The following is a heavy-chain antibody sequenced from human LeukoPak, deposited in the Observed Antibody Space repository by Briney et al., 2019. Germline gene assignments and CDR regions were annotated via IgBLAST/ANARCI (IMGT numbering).Heavy chain of an antibody. Sequence: ASVKVSCKASGGTFTSYAISWVRQAPGQGLEWMGGIIPIFGTANYAQKFQGRVTITADESTSTAYMELSSLRSEDTAVYYCARLVGLLGDAFDIWGQGTMVTVSS. CDR2: IIPIFGTA. CDR3: ARLVGLLGDAFDI. J-gene: IGHJ3*02. V-gene: IGHV1-69*01. D-gene: IGHD1-26*01. CDR1: GGTFTSYA.